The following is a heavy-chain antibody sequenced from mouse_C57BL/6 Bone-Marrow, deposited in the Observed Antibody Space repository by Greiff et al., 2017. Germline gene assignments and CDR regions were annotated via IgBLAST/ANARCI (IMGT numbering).Heavy chain of an antibody. CDR1: GYTFTSYW. Sequence: VQLQQSGTVLARPGASVKMSCKTSGYTFTSYWMHWVKQRPGQGLEWIGAIYPGNSDTSYNQKFQGKAKLTAVTSASTAYMELSSLTNEDSAVYYCTRGWEAYWGQGTLVTVSA. V-gene: IGHV1-5*01. CDR2: IYPGNSDT. J-gene: IGHJ3*01. D-gene: IGHD1-1*02. CDR3: TRGWEAY.